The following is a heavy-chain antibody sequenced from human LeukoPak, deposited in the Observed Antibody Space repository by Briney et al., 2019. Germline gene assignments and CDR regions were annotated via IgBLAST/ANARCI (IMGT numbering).Heavy chain of an antibody. J-gene: IGHJ3*02. V-gene: IGHV4-39*07. CDR1: GGSISSNSYY. CDR2: IDHSGST. Sequence: SETLSLTCAVSGGSISSNSYYWGWIRQPPGKGLEWIGEIDHSGSTNYNPSLKSRVTILVDTSKNQFSLKLSSVTAADTAVYCCARKDRIRCFDIWGQGTMVTVSS. D-gene: IGHD2-15*01. CDR3: ARKDRIRCFDI.